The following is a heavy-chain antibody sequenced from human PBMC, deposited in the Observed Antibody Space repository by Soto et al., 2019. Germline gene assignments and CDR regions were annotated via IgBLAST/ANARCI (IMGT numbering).Heavy chain of an antibody. CDR3: VRVGSGYDPGYFDY. Sequence: SETLSLTCTVSGGAISRYYWSWIRQPPGKGLEWIGYIYYSGSTNYNPSLKSRVTISVDTSKNQFSLKLSSVTAADTAVYYCVRVGSGYDPGYFDYWGQGTLVTV. CDR2: IYYSGST. CDR1: GGAISRYY. J-gene: IGHJ4*02. V-gene: IGHV4-59*01. D-gene: IGHD5-12*01.